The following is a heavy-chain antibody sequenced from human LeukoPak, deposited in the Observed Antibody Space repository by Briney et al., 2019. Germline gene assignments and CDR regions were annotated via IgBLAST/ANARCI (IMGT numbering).Heavy chain of an antibody. D-gene: IGHD2-21*02. CDR3: AKEGYCGGDCYREFDY. CDR1: GFTFSSYA. Sequence: GGSLRLSCAASGFTFSSYAMSWVRQAPGKGLEWVSGISGSGGSTYYADSVKGRFTVSRDNSKNTLYLQMNSLRAEDTAVYYCAKEGYCGGDCYREFDYWGQGTLVTVSS. CDR2: ISGSGGST. V-gene: IGHV3-23*01. J-gene: IGHJ4*02.